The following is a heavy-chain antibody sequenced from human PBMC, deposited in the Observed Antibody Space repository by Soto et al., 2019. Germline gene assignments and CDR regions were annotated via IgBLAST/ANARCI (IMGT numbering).Heavy chain of an antibody. CDR2: ISGSGGSS. CDR1: GFSFSSYA. Sequence: EVQLLESGGGLVQPGESLRLSCEASGFSFSSYAMIWVRQAPGKGLEWVSVISGSGGSSYFADSVKGRFTISRDNSKKMLYLEMSSLRAEDTAIYFCAKGSIEYSAAIDYWGQGTRVIVSS. J-gene: IGHJ4*02. CDR3: AKGSIEYSAAIDY. V-gene: IGHV3-23*01. D-gene: IGHD4-4*01.